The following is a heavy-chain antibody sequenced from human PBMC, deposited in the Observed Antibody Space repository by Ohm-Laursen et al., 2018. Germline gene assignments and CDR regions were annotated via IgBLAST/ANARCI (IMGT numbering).Heavy chain of an antibody. CDR2: ISSSGSTI. Sequence: GSLRLSCTASGFTFSDYYMSWIRQAPGKGLEWVSYISSSGSTIYYADSVKGRFTISRDNAKNSLYLQMNSLRAEDTAVYYCASLKPPLYYYSMDVWGQGATVTVSS. V-gene: IGHV3-11*01. CDR3: ASLKPPLYYYSMDV. J-gene: IGHJ6*02. CDR1: GFTFSDYY.